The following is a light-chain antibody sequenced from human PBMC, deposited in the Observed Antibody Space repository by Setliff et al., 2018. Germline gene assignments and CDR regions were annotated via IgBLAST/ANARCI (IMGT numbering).Light chain of an antibody. CDR2: EAS. J-gene: IGLJ1*01. Sequence: QSVLTQPASVSGSPGQSITTSCTGTSSDVGGYNYVSWYQQHPGKAPKLMIYEASDRPSGVSNRFSGSRSGNTASLTISGLQAEDEADYYCSSYSGSSTLVFGTGTKVTVL. V-gene: IGLV2-14*01. CDR3: SSYSGSSTLV. CDR1: SSDVGGYNY.